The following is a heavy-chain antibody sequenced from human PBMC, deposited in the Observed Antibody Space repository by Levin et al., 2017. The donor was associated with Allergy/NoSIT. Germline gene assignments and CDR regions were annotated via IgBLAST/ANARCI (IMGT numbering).Heavy chain of an antibody. V-gene: IGHV4-39*01. Sequence: PGGSLRLSCTVSGGSISSSCCYWVWIRQSPGTGLEWIGRIYYSGAKYYNPSLGRRVTISADTSKNQFSLNLSSVTAADTATYYCSRSVDVAVAGFYYYGMDVWGQGTSVTVSS. CDR3: SRSVDVAVAGFYYYGMDV. D-gene: IGHD6-19*01. CDR2: IYYSGAK. J-gene: IGHJ6*02. CDR1: GGSISSSCCY.